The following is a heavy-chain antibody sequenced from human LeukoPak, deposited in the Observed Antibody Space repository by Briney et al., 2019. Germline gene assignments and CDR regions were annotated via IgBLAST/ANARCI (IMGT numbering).Heavy chain of an antibody. Sequence: GGSLRLSCAASGFTFDDYAMHWVRQAPGKGLEWVSSISSSSSYIYYADSVKGRFTISGDNAKNSLYLQMNSLRAEDTAVYYCARDETPYYWGQGTLVTVSS. CDR1: GFTFDDYA. J-gene: IGHJ4*02. D-gene: IGHD4-23*01. CDR2: ISSSSSYI. CDR3: ARDETPYY. V-gene: IGHV3-21*01.